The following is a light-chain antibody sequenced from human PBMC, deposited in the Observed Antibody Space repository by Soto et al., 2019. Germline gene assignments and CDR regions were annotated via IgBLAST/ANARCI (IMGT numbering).Light chain of an antibody. Sequence: EIVLTQSPGTLSLSPGERATLSCRASQSVSSSFLAWYQQKPGEAPRLLIYGASNRATGIPARFSGSGSGTDFTITISRLEPEDFAVYYCQQYVTSPRAFGQGTKVVIE. J-gene: IGKJ1*01. CDR3: QQYVTSPRA. CDR2: GAS. CDR1: QSVSSSF. V-gene: IGKV3-20*01.